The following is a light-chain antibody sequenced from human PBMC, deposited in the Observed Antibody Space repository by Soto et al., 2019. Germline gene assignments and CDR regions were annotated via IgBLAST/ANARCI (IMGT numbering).Light chain of an antibody. Sequence: QSALTQPPSASATPGQRVTISCSGSNSNIGTNTVNWYQQLPGTAPRLLIYTNNQRPSGVPQRFSGSKTGTSASLAIGGLQSEDGADYYCAAWDDSVGAYVFGTGTKVTVL. J-gene: IGLJ1*01. CDR1: NSNIGTNT. CDR3: AAWDDSVGAYV. V-gene: IGLV1-44*01. CDR2: TNN.